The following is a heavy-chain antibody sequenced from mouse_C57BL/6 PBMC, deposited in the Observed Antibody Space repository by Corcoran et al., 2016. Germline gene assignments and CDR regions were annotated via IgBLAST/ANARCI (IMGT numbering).Heavy chain of an antibody. J-gene: IGHJ2*01. V-gene: IGHV9-3*01. CDR3: ARWGITTVTVDY. CDR2: INTYSGVP. D-gene: IGHD1-1*01. CDR1: GYTFTTYG. Sequence: QIPLVQSGPELKKPGETVKISCKASGYTFTTYGMSWVKQAPGKGLKWMGWINTYSGVPTYADDFKGRFAFSLETSASTAYLQINNLKNEVTATYFCARWGITTVTVDYWGQGTTLTVSS.